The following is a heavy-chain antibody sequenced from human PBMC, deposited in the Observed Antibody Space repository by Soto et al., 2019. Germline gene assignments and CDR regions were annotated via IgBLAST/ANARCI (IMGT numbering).Heavy chain of an antibody. CDR1: GFTFSSYA. D-gene: IGHD3-22*01. V-gene: IGHV3-23*01. J-gene: IGHJ3*02. Sequence: PGGSLRLSCAASGFTFSSYAMSWVRQAPGKGLEWVSAISGSGGSTYYADSVKGRFTISRDNSKNTLYLQTNSLRAEDTAVYYCAKHYYDSSGYRHDAFDIWGQGTMVTVSS. CDR2: ISGSGGST. CDR3: AKHYYDSSGYRHDAFDI.